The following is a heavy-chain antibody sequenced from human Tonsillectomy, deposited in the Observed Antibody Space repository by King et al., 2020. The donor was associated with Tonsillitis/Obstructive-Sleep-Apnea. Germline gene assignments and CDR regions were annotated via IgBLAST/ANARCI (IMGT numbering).Heavy chain of an antibody. J-gene: IGHJ5*02. CDR2: INHSGST. CDR3: ARGGSGYQLSRIQLYGRRWVLWFDP. D-gene: IGHD5-18*01. Sequence: VQLQQWGAGLLKPSETLSLTCAVYGGSFSGYYWSWIRQPPGKGLEWIGEINHSGSTNYNPSLKSRVTISVDTSKNQFSLKLSSVTAADTAVYYCARGGSGYQLSRIQLYGRRWVLWFDPWGQGTLVTVSS. CDR1: GGSFSGYY. V-gene: IGHV4-34*01.